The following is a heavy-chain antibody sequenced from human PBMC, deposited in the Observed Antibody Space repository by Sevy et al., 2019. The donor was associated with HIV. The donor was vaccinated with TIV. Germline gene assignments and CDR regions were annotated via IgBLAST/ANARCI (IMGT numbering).Heavy chain of an antibody. CDR3: ATESLAGEQQLDGGGYDYYYYGMDV. D-gene: IGHD6-13*01. V-gene: IGHV3-15*01. CDR1: GFTFNDAW. Sequence: GGSLRLSCTASGFTFNDAWMSWVRQAPGKGLQWVGRIKSKTDGETTDYAAPVKGRFTISRDDSENTLYLQMNSLKTEDTAVYYCATESLAGEQQLDGGGYDYYYYGMDVWGQGTTVTVSS. J-gene: IGHJ6*02. CDR2: IKSKTDGETT.